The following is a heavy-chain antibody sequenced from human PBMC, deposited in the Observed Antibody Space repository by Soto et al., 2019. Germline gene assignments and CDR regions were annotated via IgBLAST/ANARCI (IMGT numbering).Heavy chain of an antibody. Sequence: GGSLRLSCAASGFTFISYAIIFFGQAPGRGLEWVSAISGSGGSTYYADSVKGRFTISRDNSKNTLYLQMNSLRAEDTAVYYCAKEWVSQGSHFDYWGQGTLVTVSS. V-gene: IGHV3-23*01. CDR3: AKEWVSQGSHFDY. J-gene: IGHJ4*02. CDR2: ISGSGGST. D-gene: IGHD2-21*01. CDR1: GFTFISYA.